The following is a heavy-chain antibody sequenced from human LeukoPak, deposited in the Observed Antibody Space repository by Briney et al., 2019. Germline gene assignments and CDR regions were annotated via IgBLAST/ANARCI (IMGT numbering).Heavy chain of an antibody. CDR2: IYPGDSDT. CDR3: ARLLDYDSTYYYMDV. CDR1: GYNFLTFW. V-gene: IGHV5-51*01. J-gene: IGHJ6*03. Sequence: GESLKISCETSGYNFLTFWIAWVRQMPGKGLEWMGVIYPGDSDTRYSPSFQGQVSISVDTSLSTANLQWRSLRASDTAMSYCARLLDYDSTYYYMDVWGIGTSVIVS. D-gene: IGHD4-17*01.